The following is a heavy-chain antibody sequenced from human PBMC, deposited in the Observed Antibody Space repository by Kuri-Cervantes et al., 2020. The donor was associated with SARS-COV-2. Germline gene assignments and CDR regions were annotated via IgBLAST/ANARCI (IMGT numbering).Heavy chain of an antibody. J-gene: IGHJ6*02. CDR1: GFTFSSYA. V-gene: IGHV3-23*01. CDR3: ARSFRYCSGGSCYDYYYGMDV. CDR2: ISGSGGST. Sequence: GGSLRLSCAASGFTFSSYAMSWVRQAPGKGLEWVSAISGSGGSTYYADSVKGRFTISRDNSKNTLYLQMNSLRAEDTAVYYCARSFRYCSGGSCYDYYYGMDVWGQGTTVTVSS. D-gene: IGHD2-15*01.